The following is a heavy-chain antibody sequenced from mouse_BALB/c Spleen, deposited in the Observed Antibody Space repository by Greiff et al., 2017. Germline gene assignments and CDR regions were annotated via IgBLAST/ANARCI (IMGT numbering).Heavy chain of an antibody. D-gene: IGHD1-1*01. CDR2: INPSNGGT. CDR1: GYTFTSYY. J-gene: IGHJ4*01. V-gene: IGHV1S81*02. Sequence: QVHVKQSGAELVKPGASVKLSCKASGYTFTSYYMYWVKQRPGQGLEWIGEINPSNGGTNFNEKFKSKATLTVDKSSSTAYMQLSSLTSEDSAVYYCTRGNYYGSNYYAMDYWGQGTSVTVSS. CDR3: TRGNYYGSNYYAMDY.